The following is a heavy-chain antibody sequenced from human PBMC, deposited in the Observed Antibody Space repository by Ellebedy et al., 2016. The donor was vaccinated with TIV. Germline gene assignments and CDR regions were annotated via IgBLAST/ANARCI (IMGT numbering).Heavy chain of an antibody. V-gene: IGHV1-8*03. J-gene: IGHJ4*02. CDR2: MNPNSGNT. CDR1: GGTFSSYD. D-gene: IGHD4-11*01. Sequence: AASVKVSCKASGGTFSSYDINWVRQATGQGLEWMGWMNPNSGNTGYAQKFQGRVTITRNTSISTAYMELSSLRSEDTAVYYCARVLHDYSNYYFDYWGQGTLVTVSS. CDR3: ARVLHDYSNYYFDY.